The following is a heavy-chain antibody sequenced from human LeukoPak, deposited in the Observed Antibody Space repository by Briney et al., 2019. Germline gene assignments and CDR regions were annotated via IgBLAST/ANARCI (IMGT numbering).Heavy chain of an antibody. V-gene: IGHV4-59*02. D-gene: IGHD4-17*01. CDR1: GFTVSSNS. Sequence: PGGSLRLSCTVSGFTVSSNSMSWVRQAPGKGLEWIGFINYSGSTNYNPSFKSRVTISVDTSKNQFSLKLSSVTAADTTVYYCARGTLTVTTGLEFDYWGQGTLVTVSS. CDR2: INYSGST. CDR3: ARGTLTVTTGLEFDY. J-gene: IGHJ4*02.